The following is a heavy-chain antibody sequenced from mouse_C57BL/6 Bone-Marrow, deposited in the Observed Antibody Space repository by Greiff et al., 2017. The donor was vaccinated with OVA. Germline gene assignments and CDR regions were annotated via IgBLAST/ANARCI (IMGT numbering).Heavy chain of an antibody. V-gene: IGHV14-4*01. J-gene: IGHJ2*01. CDR3: TTFITTVVATDDYFDY. CDR2: IDPENGDT. D-gene: IGHD1-1*01. Sequence: VQLKESGAELVRPGASVKLSCTASGFNIKDDYMHWVKQRPEQGLEWIGWIDPENGDTEYASKFQGKATITADTSSNTAYLQLSSLTSEDTAVYYCTTFITTVVATDDYFDYWGQGTTLTVSS. CDR1: GFNIKDDY.